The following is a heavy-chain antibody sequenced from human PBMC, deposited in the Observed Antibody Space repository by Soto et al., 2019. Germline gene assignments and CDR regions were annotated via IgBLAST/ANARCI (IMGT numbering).Heavy chain of an antibody. CDR1: GGPISSGGYY. D-gene: IGHD2-15*01. V-gene: IGHV4-31*03. Sequence: SETLSLTCTVSGGPISSGGYYWSWIRQHPGKGLEWIGYIYYSGSTYYNPSLKSRVTISVDTSKNQFSLKLSSVTAADTAVYYCARDWGPYCSGGSCYPAWGQGTLVTVSS. CDR3: ARDWGPYCSGGSCYPA. CDR2: IYYSGST. J-gene: IGHJ5*02.